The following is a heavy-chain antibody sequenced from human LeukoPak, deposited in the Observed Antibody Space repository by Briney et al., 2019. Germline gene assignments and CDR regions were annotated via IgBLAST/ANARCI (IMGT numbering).Heavy chain of an antibody. CDR2: IKEDGSEK. CDR1: GFTFSSYW. J-gene: IGHJ4*02. CDR3: ARRIAGSDY. V-gene: IGHV3-7*01. Sequence: GGSLSLSCAASGFTFSSYWMTWVRQAPGKGLEWVANIKEDGSEKYYVDSVKGRFTISRDNAKNSLYLQMNSLRAEDTALYYCARRIAGSDYWGQGTLVTVSS. D-gene: IGHD6-6*01.